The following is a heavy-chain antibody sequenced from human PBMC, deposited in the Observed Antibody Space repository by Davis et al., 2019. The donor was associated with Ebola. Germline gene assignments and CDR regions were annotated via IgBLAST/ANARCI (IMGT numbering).Heavy chain of an antibody. Sequence: ASVKVSCKVSGYTLTELSMHWVRQAPGKGLEWMGGFDPEDGETIYAQKFQGRVTITADESTSTAYMELSSLRSEDTAVYYCERGAQQLVILPCFDYWGQGTLVTVSS. CDR1: GYTLTELS. J-gene: IGHJ4*02. CDR2: FDPEDGET. CDR3: ERGAQQLVILPCFDY. V-gene: IGHV1-24*01. D-gene: IGHD6-13*01.